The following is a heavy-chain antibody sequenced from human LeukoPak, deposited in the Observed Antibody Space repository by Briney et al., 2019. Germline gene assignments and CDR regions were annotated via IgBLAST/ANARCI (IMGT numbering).Heavy chain of an antibody. D-gene: IGHD4-23*01. J-gene: IGHJ4*02. CDR3: AGGPRIERSPVVY. Sequence: SVKVSCKASGGTFSSYAISWVRHAPGQGLELMGRIIPIFGTANYAQTFQGRVTITTAESTSTAYMELSSLRSEDTAVYYCAGGPRIERSPVVYWGQGTLVTVSS. CDR1: GGTFSSYA. V-gene: IGHV1-69*05. CDR2: IIPIFGTA.